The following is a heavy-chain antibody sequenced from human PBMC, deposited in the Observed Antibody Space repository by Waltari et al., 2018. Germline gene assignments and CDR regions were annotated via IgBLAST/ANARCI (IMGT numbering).Heavy chain of an antibody. D-gene: IGHD4-17*01. CDR2: ISGPADST. CDR1: GFIFSSYA. Sequence: EVQLVESGGGLVQPGGSLRLSCAASGFIFSSYAMSWVRQAPGKGLEWVSAISGPADSTYSAVSVKGRFTISRDNSKNTVYLQVNSLRAEDTAVYYCARLPGDYVGYWGQGTLVTVSS. V-gene: IGHV3-23*04. J-gene: IGHJ4*02. CDR3: ARLPGDYVGY.